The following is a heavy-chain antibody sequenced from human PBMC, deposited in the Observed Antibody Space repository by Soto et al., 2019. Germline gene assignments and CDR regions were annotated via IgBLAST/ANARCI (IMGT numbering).Heavy chain of an antibody. Sequence: EVQLLESGGGLVQPGGSLRLSCAASGFTFSSYAMSWVCQAPGKGLEWVSAISGSGGSTYYADSVKGRFTISRDNSKNTLYLQMNSLRAEDTAVYYCAKVGTVGYSSKWPTNGWFDPWGQGTLVTVSS. V-gene: IGHV3-23*01. CDR1: GFTFSSYA. CDR2: ISGSGGST. J-gene: IGHJ5*02. D-gene: IGHD6-19*01. CDR3: AKVGTVGYSSKWPTNGWFDP.